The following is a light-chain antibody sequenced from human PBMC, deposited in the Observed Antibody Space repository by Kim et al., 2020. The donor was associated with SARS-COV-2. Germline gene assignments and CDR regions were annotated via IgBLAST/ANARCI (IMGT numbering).Light chain of an antibody. Sequence: AVRLTQSPSSLPASIGDRVTVTCRASQDINSALAWYQQRPGRSPTLLIYDASTLQGGVPSRFSGRGSGTDFTLTIDNVQPEDFGTYFCQQFHTYPVTFDQGTRLEIK. V-gene: IGKV1-13*02. CDR3: QQFHTYPVT. CDR2: DAS. J-gene: IGKJ5*01. CDR1: QDINSA.